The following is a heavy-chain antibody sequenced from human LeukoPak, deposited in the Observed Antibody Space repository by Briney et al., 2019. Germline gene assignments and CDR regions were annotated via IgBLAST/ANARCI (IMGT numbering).Heavy chain of an antibody. D-gene: IGHD5-18*01. V-gene: IGHV4-34*01. Sequence: SETLSLTCAVYGGSFSGYYRSWIRQPPGKGLEWIGEINHSGSTNYNPSLKSRVTISVDTSKNQFSLKLSSVTAADTAVYYCASGYSYGYAPYWGQGTLVTVSS. CDR3: ASGYSYGYAPY. CDR1: GGSFSGYY. CDR2: INHSGST. J-gene: IGHJ4*02.